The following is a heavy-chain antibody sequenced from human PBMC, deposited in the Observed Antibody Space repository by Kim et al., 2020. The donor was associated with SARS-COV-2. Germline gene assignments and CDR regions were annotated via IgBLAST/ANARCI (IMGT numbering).Heavy chain of an antibody. CDR1: GYTFTTYD. CDR3: ARVGISVVRGFTIRDRGLDY. CDR2: MNPNSANT. D-gene: IGHD3-10*01. V-gene: IGHV1-8*01. J-gene: IGHJ4*02. Sequence: ASVKVSCKASGYTFTTYDITWVRQATGQGLEWMGWMNPNSANTGYAQKFQDRVTMTRDTSTSTAYMELNSLTSEDTAVYYCARVGISVVRGFTIRDRGLDYWGQGTLVTVSS.